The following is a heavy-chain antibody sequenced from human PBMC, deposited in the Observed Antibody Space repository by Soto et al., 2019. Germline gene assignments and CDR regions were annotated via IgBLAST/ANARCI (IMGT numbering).Heavy chain of an antibody. CDR3: ARLVSAAANDY. Sequence: GGSLRLSCAASGFTFSSYWMSWVRQAPGKGLEWVANIKGDGNEIYYVDSVKGRFTISRDNAKNSLYLQMNSLRAEDTAVYYCARLVSAAANDYWGQGALVTV. V-gene: IGHV3-7*04. D-gene: IGHD1-26*01. CDR2: IKGDGNEI. J-gene: IGHJ4*02. CDR1: GFTFSSYW.